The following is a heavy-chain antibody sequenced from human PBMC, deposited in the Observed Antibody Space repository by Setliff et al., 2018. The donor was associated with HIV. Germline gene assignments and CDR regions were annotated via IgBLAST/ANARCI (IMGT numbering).Heavy chain of an antibody. J-gene: IGHJ4*02. CDR3: ARAIPDYGDYYFDY. CDR1: GYTFTNYD. V-gene: IGHV1-8*02. Sequence: ASVKVSCKSSGYTFTNYDINWVRQAAGQGLEWMGWMSPNSGNTGYAQKFQGRVTMTRSTSITTAYMELSSLRSEDTAAYYCARAIPDYGDYYFDYWGQGTLVTVSS. CDR2: MSPNSGNT. D-gene: IGHD4-17*01.